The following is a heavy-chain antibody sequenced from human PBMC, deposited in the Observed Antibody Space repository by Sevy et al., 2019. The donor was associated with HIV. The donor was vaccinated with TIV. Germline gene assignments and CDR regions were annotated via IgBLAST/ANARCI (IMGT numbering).Heavy chain of an antibody. CDR3: AKDKSSGWYRGEAFDI. CDR1: GFTFSSYG. CDR2: ISYDGSNK. J-gene: IGHJ3*02. Sequence: GGSLRLSCAASGFTFSSYGMHWVRQAPGKGLEWVAVISYDGSNKYYADSVKGRFTISRDNSKNTLYLQMNSLRAEDTAGYYCAKDKSSGWYRGEAFDIWGQGTMVTVSS. D-gene: IGHD6-19*01. V-gene: IGHV3-30*18.